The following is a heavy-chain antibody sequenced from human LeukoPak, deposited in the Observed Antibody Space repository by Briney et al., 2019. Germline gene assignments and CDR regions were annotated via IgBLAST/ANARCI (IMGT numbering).Heavy chain of an antibody. CDR3: ARRIPYYYDSSGYYTREATNFDY. Sequence: PSGTLSLTCAVSGGSISSSNWWSWVRQPPGKGLEWIGSIYYSGSTNYNPSLKSRVTISVDTSKNQFSLKLSSVTAADTAVYYCARRIPYYYDSSGYYTREATNFDYWGQGTLVTVSS. J-gene: IGHJ4*02. CDR1: GGSISSSNW. CDR2: IYYSGST. D-gene: IGHD3-22*01. V-gene: IGHV4-4*02.